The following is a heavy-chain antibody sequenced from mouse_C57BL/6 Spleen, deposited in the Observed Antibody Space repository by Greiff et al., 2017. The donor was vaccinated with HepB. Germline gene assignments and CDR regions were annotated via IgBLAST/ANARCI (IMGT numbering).Heavy chain of an antibody. Sequence: VQLQQSGPVLVKPGPSVKISCKASGFTFTDYYMHWVKQSHGKSLEWIGLVYPYNGGTSYNQKFKGKATLTVDTSSSTAYMELNSLTSEDSAVYYCASAYYSNTRAMDYWGQGTSVTVSS. CDR1: GFTFTDYY. V-gene: IGHV1-36*01. J-gene: IGHJ4*01. CDR3: ASAYYSNTRAMDY. CDR2: VYPYNGGT. D-gene: IGHD2-5*01.